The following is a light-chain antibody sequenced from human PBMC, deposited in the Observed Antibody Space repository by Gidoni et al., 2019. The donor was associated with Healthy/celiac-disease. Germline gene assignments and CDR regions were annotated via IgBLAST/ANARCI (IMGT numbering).Light chain of an antibody. CDR3: QQSYSTPYT. J-gene: IGKJ2*01. V-gene: IGKV1-39*01. CDR2: AAS. Sequence: GDRVTITCRASQSISSYLNWYQQKPGKAPKLLIYAASSLQSGVPSRCSGSGSGTDFTLTISSLQPEDFATYYCQQSYSTPYTFGQGTKLEIK. CDR1: QSISSY.